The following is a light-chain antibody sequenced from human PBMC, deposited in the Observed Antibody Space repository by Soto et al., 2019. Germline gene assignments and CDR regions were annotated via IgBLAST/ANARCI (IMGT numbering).Light chain of an antibody. J-gene: IGKJ3*01. CDR3: QQYDHLPPT. Sequence: DIQMTQSPSSLSASVGDRVTITCQASQDISNYLNWYQQKPGKAPKLLIYDASNLETGVPSRFSGSGSGTDFTFTISSLQPEDIATYYCQQYDHLPPTFGPGTKVDIK. V-gene: IGKV1-33*01. CDR1: QDISNY. CDR2: DAS.